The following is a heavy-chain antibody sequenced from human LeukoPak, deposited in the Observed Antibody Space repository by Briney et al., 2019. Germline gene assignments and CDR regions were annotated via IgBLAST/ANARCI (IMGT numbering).Heavy chain of an antibody. CDR1: GFTFSNTW. J-gene: IGHJ4*02. Sequence: GGSLRLSCAASGFTFSNTWMNWVRQAPGKGLEWVGHIKRKTDGGTTDYAAPVKGRFTISRDDSKNTLYLQMNSLKSEDTAVYYCTTPYGSGSYYWGQGTLVTVSS. CDR3: TTPYGSGSYY. V-gene: IGHV3-15*01. D-gene: IGHD3-10*01. CDR2: IKRKTDGGTT.